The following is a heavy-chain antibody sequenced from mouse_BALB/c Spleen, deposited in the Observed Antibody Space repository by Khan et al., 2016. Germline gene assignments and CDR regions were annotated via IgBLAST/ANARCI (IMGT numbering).Heavy chain of an antibody. CDR3: ARGWYSLDY. V-gene: IGHV1-9*01. D-gene: IGHD1-1*02. CDR1: GYTFSNYW. Sequence: QVQLQQSGAELMKPGASVKISCKATGYTFSNYWIEWIKQRPGHGLEWIGEILPGSRSTNYNERFKGKATFTADTSSNTVNMPISSLTSEDSAVYYCARGWYSLDYWGQGTSVTVSS. J-gene: IGHJ4*01. CDR2: ILPGSRST.